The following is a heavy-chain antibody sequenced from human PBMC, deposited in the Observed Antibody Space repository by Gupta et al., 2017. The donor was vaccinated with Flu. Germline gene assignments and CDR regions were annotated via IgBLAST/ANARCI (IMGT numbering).Heavy chain of an antibody. D-gene: IGHD4-17*01. Sequence: SYEVNWVRQAPGEGLEWVSYISSSGYTVHYADSVKGRFTISRDNARNSVWLQMKSLRAEDTAVYYCARDRCGDYGDAFDIWGQGTMVTVSS. CDR1: SYE. CDR3: ARDRCGDYGDAFDI. J-gene: IGHJ3*02. CDR2: ISSSGYTV. V-gene: IGHV3-48*03.